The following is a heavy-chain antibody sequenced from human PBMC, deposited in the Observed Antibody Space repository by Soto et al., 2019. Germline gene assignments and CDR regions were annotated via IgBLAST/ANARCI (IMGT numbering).Heavy chain of an antibody. CDR1: GFSLSTSGVG. V-gene: IGHV2-5*02. Sequence: QITLKESGPTLVKPTQTLTLTCTFSGFSLSTSGVGVVWIRQPPGKALEWLALIYWDDDKRYSPSLKSRLTITKDTSKNQVVLTMTNMDPVDTGTYYCAHMVGALAVAAFDIWGQGTMVTVSS. CDR3: AHMVGALAVAAFDI. CDR2: IYWDDDK. D-gene: IGHD6-19*01. J-gene: IGHJ3*02.